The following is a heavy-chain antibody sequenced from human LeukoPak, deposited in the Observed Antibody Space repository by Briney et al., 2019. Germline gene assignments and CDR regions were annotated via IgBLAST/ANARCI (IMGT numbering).Heavy chain of an antibody. Sequence: QPGGSLRLSCAASGFAFTGFWMSWVRQAPGKGLEWVANINEDGSDKYYEDSVKGRFTISRDNAKNSLYLQLSSLRAEDTAVYYCAKGGHLDDWGQGTLVTVSS. J-gene: IGHJ4*02. D-gene: IGHD3-16*01. CDR2: INEDGSDK. CDR3: AKGGHLDD. V-gene: IGHV3-7*01. CDR1: GFAFTGFW.